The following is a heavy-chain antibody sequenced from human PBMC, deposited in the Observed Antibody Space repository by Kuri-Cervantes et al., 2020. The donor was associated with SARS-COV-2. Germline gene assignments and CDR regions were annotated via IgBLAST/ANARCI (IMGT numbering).Heavy chain of an antibody. CDR3: AGVDGDYVDWYFDL. Sequence: ESLKISCAVYGGSFSGYYWSWIRQPPGKGLEWIGEINHSGSTNYNPSLKSRVTISVDTSKNQFSLKLSSVTDADTAVYYCAGVDGDYVDWYFDLWGRGTLVTVSS. CDR1: GGSFSGYY. V-gene: IGHV4-34*01. D-gene: IGHD4-17*01. CDR2: INHSGST. J-gene: IGHJ2*01.